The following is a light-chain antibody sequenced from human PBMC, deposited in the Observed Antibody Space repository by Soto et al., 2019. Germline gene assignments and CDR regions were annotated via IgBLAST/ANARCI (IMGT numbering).Light chain of an antibody. Sequence: MTQSPATLSVSPGERATLSCRASQSVSSIYLAWYQQKPGQAPRLLIYGASSRATGIPDRFSGSGSGTDFTLTISRLEPEDFAVYYCQQYGSSPPWTFGQGTKADIK. CDR2: GAS. J-gene: IGKJ1*01. CDR1: QSVSSIY. CDR3: QQYGSSPPWT. V-gene: IGKV3-20*01.